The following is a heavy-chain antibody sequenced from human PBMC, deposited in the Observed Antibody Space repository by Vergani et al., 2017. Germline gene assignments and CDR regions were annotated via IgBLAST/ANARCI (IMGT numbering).Heavy chain of an antibody. CDR1: GGSISSSSYY. V-gene: IGHV4-39*01. CDR3: ARHPDYGGNSDYYGMDV. D-gene: IGHD4-23*01. CDR2: IYYSGST. Sequence: QLQLQESGPGLVKPSETLSLTCTVSGGSISSSSYYWGWIRQPPGKGLEWIGSIYYSGSTYYSPSLKSRVTISVDTAKNQFSLKLNSVTAADTAVYYCARHPDYGGNSDYYGMDVWGQGTTVTVSS. J-gene: IGHJ6*02.